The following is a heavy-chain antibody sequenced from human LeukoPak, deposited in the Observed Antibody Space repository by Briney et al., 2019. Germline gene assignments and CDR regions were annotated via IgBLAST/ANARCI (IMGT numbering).Heavy chain of an antibody. V-gene: IGHV3-23*01. CDR2: ISGSGGST. J-gene: IGHJ4*02. CDR1: GFTFDDYA. D-gene: IGHD3-22*01. Sequence: GGSLRLSCAASGFTFDDYAMHWVRQAPGKGLEWVSAISGSGGSTYYADSVKGRFTISRDNSKNTLYLQMNSLRAEDTAVYYCAKAQQRIVVVPLDYWGQGTLVTVSS. CDR3: AKAQQRIVVVPLDY.